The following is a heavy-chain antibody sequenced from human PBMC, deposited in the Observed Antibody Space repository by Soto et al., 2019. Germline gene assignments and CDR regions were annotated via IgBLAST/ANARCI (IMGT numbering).Heavy chain of an antibody. D-gene: IGHD3-10*01. CDR2: IFHDGTA. CDR3: ARLVYDTRLNYMYFDF. V-gene: IGHV4-4*02. J-gene: IGHJ4*02. CDR1: GVSLTHRNW. Sequence: VELQESGPGLATPSGTLSLTCAVSGVSLTHRNWWTWVRQSPQRGLAYIGEIFHDGTANYYPSFERRCAMSVDTSRSQFSLKLTSVTAADTAVYFCARLVYDTRLNYMYFDFWGPGTLVTVSS.